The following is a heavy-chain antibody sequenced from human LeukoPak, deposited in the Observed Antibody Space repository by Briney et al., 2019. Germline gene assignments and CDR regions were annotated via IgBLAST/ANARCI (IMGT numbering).Heavy chain of an antibody. J-gene: IGHJ5*02. CDR2: INHSGST. CDR1: GGSFSGYY. CDR3: ARGDIAVAAPDP. D-gene: IGHD6-19*01. V-gene: IGHV4-34*01. Sequence: SETLSLTCAVYGGSFSGYYWSWIRQPPGMGLEWIGEINHSGSTNYNPSLKSRVTISVDTSKNQFSLKLSSVTAADTAVYYCARGDIAVAAPDPWGQGTLVTVSS.